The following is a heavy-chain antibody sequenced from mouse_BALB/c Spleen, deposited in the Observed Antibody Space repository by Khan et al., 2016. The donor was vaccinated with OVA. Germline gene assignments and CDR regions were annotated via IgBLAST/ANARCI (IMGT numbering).Heavy chain of an antibody. CDR1: GYTFTSYT. D-gene: IGHD2-14*01. V-gene: IGHV1-4*01. J-gene: IGHJ3*01. Sequence: QVQLQQSGAELARPGASVKMSCKASGYTFTSYTIHWIKKRPGQGLEWIGYINPSNGYTNYNQKFQDKATLTTDKSSNTAYLQLSSLTSDDSAVYNCVRDGAYHRNDGWFAYWGQGTLVTVSA. CDR2: INPSNGYT. CDR3: VRDGAYHRNDGWFAY.